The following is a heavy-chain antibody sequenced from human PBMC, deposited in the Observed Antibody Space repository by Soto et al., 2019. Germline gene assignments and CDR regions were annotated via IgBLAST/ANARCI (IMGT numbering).Heavy chain of an antibody. CDR1: GFTFSSYG. CDR3: ASSCSGGSCYSDY. D-gene: IGHD2-15*01. CDR2: IWYDGSTK. J-gene: IGHJ4*02. V-gene: IGHV3-33*01. Sequence: QVQLVESGGGVVQPGRSLRLSCAASGFTFSSYGMHWVRQAPGKGLEWVAVIWYDGSTKYYADSVKGRFTISRDNSKNTLYLQMNSLRAEDTAVYYWASSCSGGSCYSDYWGQGTLVTVSS.